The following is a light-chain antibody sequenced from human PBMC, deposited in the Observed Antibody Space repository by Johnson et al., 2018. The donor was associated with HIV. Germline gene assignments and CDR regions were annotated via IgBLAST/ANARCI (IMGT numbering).Light chain of an antibody. CDR1: SSNIGNNY. V-gene: IGLV1-51*01. J-gene: IGLJ1*01. CDR3: GTWDSSLMAAV. Sequence: QSVLTQPPSVSAAPGQKVTISCSGSSSNIGNNYVSWYQQLPGTAPKLLIYDNNKRPSGIPDRFSGSKFGTSATLGITGLQTGDEADYYCGTWDSSLMAAVFGTGTKVTVI. CDR2: DNN.